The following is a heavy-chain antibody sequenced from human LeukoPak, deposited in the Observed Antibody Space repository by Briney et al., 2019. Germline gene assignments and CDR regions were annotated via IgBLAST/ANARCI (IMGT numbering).Heavy chain of an antibody. CDR2: ISYDGSNK. D-gene: IGHD1/OR15-1a*01. CDR1: GFTFSSYG. J-gene: IGHJ4*02. CDR3: TKGDPNN. V-gene: IGHV3-30*18. Sequence: PGGSLRLSCAASGFTFSSYGMHWVRQAPGKGLEWVAVISYDGSNKYYADSVKGRFTISRDNSKNTLYLQMNSLRAEDTAVYYCTKGDPNNWGQGTLVTVSS.